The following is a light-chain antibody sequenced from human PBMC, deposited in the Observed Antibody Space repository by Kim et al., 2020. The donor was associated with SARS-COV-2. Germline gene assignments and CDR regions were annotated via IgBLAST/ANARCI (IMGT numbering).Light chain of an antibody. Sequence: CPGERATLSCRASQSVSSSYLAWYQQKPGQAPRLLIYGASSRATGIPDRFSGSGSGTDFTLTISRLEPEDFAVYYCQQYGSSPFTFGGGTKVDIK. J-gene: IGKJ4*01. V-gene: IGKV3-20*01. CDR3: QQYGSSPFT. CDR2: GAS. CDR1: QSVSSSY.